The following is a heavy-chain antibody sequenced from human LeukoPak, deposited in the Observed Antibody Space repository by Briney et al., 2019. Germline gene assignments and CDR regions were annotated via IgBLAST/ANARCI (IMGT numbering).Heavy chain of an antibody. CDR1: GTSISRYY. D-gene: IGHD5-24*01. Sequence: SETLSLTCAVSGTSISRYYWSWTRQVPGKGLEWIGYIYYSGSTTYNPSLKSRVTFSLDTSKNQFSLKLTSLTAADTAVYYCATYDRSDGYKLDYWGQGTLVTVSS. CDR2: IYYSGST. V-gene: IGHV4-59*03. CDR3: ATYDRSDGYKLDY. J-gene: IGHJ4*02.